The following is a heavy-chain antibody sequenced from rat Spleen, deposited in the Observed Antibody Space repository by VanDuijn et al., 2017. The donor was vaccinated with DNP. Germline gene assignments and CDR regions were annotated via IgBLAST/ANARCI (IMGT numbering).Heavy chain of an antibody. CDR1: GFTFSDYY. CDR2: INYDGNST. V-gene: IGHV5-7*01. D-gene: IGHD1-12*01. J-gene: IGHJ4*01. CDR3: ARHRTIMPYYYAMDA. Sequence: EVQLVESGGGLVQPGRSLKLSCAVSGFTFSDYYMAWVRQAPAKGLEWVATINYDGNSTHYRDSVKGRFTISRDNGKRILYLQMDSLRSEDTATYYCARHRTIMPYYYAMDAWGQGASVTVSS.